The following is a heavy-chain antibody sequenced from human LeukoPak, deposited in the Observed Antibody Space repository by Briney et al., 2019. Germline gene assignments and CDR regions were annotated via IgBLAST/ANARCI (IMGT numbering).Heavy chain of an antibody. J-gene: IGHJ1*01. V-gene: IGHV4-34*01. CDR3: ARGHSPVTTKVSYFQH. CDR2: INHSGST. D-gene: IGHD4-17*01. CDR1: GXSFSGYY. Sequence: SETLSLTCAVYGXSFSGYYGSWIRQPPGKGLECIGEINHSGSTNYNPSLKSRVTILVDTSKNQFSLQLSSVTAADTAVYYCARGHSPVTTKVSYFQHWGQGILVTVSS.